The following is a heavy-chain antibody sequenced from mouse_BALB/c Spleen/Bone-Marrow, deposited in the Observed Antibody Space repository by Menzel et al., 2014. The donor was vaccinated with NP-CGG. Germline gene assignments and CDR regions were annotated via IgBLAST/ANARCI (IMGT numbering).Heavy chain of an antibody. CDR3: ARLNYYGSLFV. Sequence: EVKVEESGGGLVQPGGSLKLPCAASGFDFSRYWMSWVRQAPGKGLEWVGVINPDSSTINYTPSLKDKFIISRDNAKNTLYLQMSKVRSEDTALYYCARLNYYGSLFVWGAGTTVTVSS. CDR2: INPDSSTI. D-gene: IGHD1-1*01. V-gene: IGHV4-1*02. J-gene: IGHJ1*01. CDR1: GFDFSRYW.